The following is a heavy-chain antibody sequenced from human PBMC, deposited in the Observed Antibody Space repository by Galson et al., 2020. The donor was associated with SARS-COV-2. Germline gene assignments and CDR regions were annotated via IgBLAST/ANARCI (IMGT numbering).Heavy chain of an antibody. CDR1: GYTLTELS. CDR2: FDPEDGET. V-gene: IGHV1-24*01. D-gene: IGHD6-6*01. J-gene: IGHJ5*02. Sequence: ASVKVSCKVSGYTLTELSMHWVRQAPGKGLEWMGGFDPEDGETIYAHKFQGRVTMTEDTSTDTAYMELSSLRSEDTAVYYCATAPPLYSSSSGNWFDPWGQGTLVTVSS. CDR3: ATAPPLYSSSSGNWFDP.